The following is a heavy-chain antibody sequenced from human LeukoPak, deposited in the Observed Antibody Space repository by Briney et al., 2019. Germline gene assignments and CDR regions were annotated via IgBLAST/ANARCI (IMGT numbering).Heavy chain of an antibody. Sequence: ASAKVSCKASGYTFTGYYMHWVRQAPGQGLEWMGRINPNSGGTNYAQKFQGRVTMTRDTSISTAYMELSRLRSDDTAVYYCARDRDILTGSGYYFDYWGQGTLVTVSS. J-gene: IGHJ4*02. D-gene: IGHD3-9*01. CDR2: INPNSGGT. CDR1: GYTFTGYY. V-gene: IGHV1-2*06. CDR3: ARDRDILTGSGYYFDY.